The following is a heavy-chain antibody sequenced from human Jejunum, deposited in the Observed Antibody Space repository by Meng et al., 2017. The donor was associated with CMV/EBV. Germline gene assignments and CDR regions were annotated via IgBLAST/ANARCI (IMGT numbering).Heavy chain of an antibody. D-gene: IGHD2-21*01. CDR3: ASAAYCGTSCYLPYDY. Sequence: FSDHYMDGVRQSPGKGLEWVGRITNKGNSYSTIYAASVKGRFTISRDDLKNSVYLQMNSLNTEDTALYYCASAAYCGTSCYLPYDYWGQGTLVTVSS. J-gene: IGHJ4*02. CDR2: ITNKGNSYST. CDR1: FSDHY. V-gene: IGHV3-72*01.